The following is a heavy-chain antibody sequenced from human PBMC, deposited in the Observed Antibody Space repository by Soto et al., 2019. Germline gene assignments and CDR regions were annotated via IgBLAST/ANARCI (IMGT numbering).Heavy chain of an antibody. V-gene: IGHV3-30*18. CDR3: AKGMVRGVSRYIWEYYYYGMDG. D-gene: IGHD3-10*01. J-gene: IGHJ6*02. CDR1: GFTFSSYG. Sequence: GGSLRLSCAASGFTFSSYGMHWVRQAPGKGLEWVAVISYDGSNKYYADSVKGRFTISRDNSKNTLYLQMNSLRAEDTAVYYCAKGMVRGVSRYIWEYYYYGMDGWGQGTTVTVAS. CDR2: ISYDGSNK.